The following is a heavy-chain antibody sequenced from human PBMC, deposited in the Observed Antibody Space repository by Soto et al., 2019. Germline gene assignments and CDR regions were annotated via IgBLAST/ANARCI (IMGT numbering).Heavy chain of an antibody. D-gene: IGHD3-22*01. CDR2: ISVGSGSI. CDR1: GFSFRSYA. J-gene: IGHJ3*02. CDR3: VRDDRWAFDI. V-gene: IGHV3-48*01. Sequence: EEQLVESGGGLVQPGGSLRVSCAASGFSFRSYAMNWVRQAPGKGLEWVSYISVGSGSIFYADSVKGRFTISRDDAKNSLYLQMNTLGGEDTAVYYCVRDDRWAFDIWGQGTMVTVSS.